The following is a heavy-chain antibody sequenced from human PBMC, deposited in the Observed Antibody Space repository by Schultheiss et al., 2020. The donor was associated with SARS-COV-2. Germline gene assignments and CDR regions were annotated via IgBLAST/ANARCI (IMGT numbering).Heavy chain of an antibody. D-gene: IGHD3-9*01. J-gene: IGHJ6*02. CDR2: ITGSGGRT. Sequence: GGSLRPSCAASGFTFSSYSMNWVRQAPGKGLEWVSTITGSGGRTYYTDSVKGRFTISRDNSKSTLYLQMNSLRAEDTAVYYCARDLLRYFDWSYYYYGMDVWGQGTTVTVSS. V-gene: IGHV3-23*01. CDR1: GFTFSSYS. CDR3: ARDLLRYFDWSYYYYGMDV.